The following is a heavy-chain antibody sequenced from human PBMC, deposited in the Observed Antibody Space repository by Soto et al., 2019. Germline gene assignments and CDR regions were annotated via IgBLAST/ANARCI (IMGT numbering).Heavy chain of an antibody. V-gene: IGHV1-2*02. CDR3: VRDQTSYTQLPFDY. Sequence: SVNVTFKATGFTFTGYYIHWVRQVAGQRLEWMGWRKSNGDDTKSAHKFRERVTMNRDTPMNTVYMASNRLTSDDMAVHDCVRDQTSYTQLPFDYWGQGTLVTVSS. D-gene: IGHD2-2*01. CDR1: GFTFTGYY. J-gene: IGHJ4*02. CDR2: RKSNGDDT.